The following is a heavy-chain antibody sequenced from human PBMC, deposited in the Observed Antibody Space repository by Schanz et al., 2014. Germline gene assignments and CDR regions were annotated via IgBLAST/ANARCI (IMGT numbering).Heavy chain of an antibody. Sequence: QVQLVESGGGVVQPGGSLRLSCAASGFPFSSHGMHWVRQAPGKGLEWVAFISYDGHNQYYADSVKGRFTISRDNSKNTLQVQMNSLRAEDTSVYYWARRRYDHRRGAFDYWGQGTRVTVSS. CDR2: ISYDGHNQ. D-gene: IGHD3-3*01. CDR1: GFPFSSHG. J-gene: IGHJ4*02. CDR3: ARRRYDHRRGAFDY. V-gene: IGHV3-30*03.